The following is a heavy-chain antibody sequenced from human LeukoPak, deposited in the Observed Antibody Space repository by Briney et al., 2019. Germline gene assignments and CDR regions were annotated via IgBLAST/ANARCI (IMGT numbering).Heavy chain of an antibody. V-gene: IGHV3-48*03. CDR1: GFIFSSYE. CDR2: ISSSGSTI. Sequence: GGSLRLSCAASGFIFSSYEMNWVRQAPGKGLEWVSYISSSGSTIYYADSVKGRFTISRDNAKNSLYLQMNGLRAEDTAVYYCARVQRGLAARGGVDYWGQGTLVTVSS. J-gene: IGHJ4*02. D-gene: IGHD6-6*01. CDR3: ARVQRGLAARGGVDY.